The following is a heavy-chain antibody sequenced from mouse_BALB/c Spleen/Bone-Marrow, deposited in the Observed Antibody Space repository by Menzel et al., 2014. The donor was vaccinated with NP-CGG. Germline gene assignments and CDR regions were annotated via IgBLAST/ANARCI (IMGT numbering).Heavy chain of an antibody. CDR3: ARRRSLYYAMDY. J-gene: IGHJ4*01. CDR1: GFTFSDYY. V-gene: IGHV5-12*02. Sequence: EVQLVESGGGLVQPGGSLKLSCATSGFTFSDYYMYWVRQTPEKRLEWVAYISNGGGSTYYPDTVKGRFTISRDNAKNTLYLQMSRLKSEDTAMYYCARRRSLYYAMDYWGKEPQSPSPQ. CDR2: ISNGGGST. D-gene: IGHD1-1*01.